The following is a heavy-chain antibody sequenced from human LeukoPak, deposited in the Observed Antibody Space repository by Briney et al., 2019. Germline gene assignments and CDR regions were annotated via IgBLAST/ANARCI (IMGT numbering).Heavy chain of an antibody. CDR3: ASGTYYYDSSGYPNAFAI. Sequence: ASETLSLTCAVYGGSFSGYYWSWIRQPPGKGLEWIGEINHSGSTNYNPSLKSRVTISVDTSKNQFSLKLSSVTAADTAVYYCASGTYYYDSSGYPNAFAIWGQGTMVTVSS. V-gene: IGHV4-34*01. J-gene: IGHJ3*02. CDR2: INHSGST. CDR1: GGSFSGYY. D-gene: IGHD3-22*01.